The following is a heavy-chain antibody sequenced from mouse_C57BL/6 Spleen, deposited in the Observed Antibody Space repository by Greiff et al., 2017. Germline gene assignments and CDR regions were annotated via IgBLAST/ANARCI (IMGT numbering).Heavy chain of an antibody. J-gene: IGHJ3*01. CDR1: GFTFSDYG. CDR2: ISSGSSTI. V-gene: IGHV5-17*01. D-gene: IGHD1-1*01. CDR3: ARRDYGSSSTGTVAGFAY. Sequence: DVMLVESGGGLVKPGGSLKLSCAASGFTFSDYGMHWVRQAPEKGLEWVAYISSGSSTIYYADTVKGRFTISRDNAKNTLFLQMTSLRSEDTAVYYCARRDYGSSSTGTVAGFAYWGQGTLVTVSA.